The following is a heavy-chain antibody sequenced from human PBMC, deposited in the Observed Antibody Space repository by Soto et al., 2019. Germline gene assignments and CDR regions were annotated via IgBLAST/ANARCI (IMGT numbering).Heavy chain of an antibody. V-gene: IGHV1-18*01. CDR1: GYTFTSYG. D-gene: IGHD1-26*01. CDR2: ISAYIGNT. J-gene: IGHJ4*02. CDR3: ARDMAYGRLFGY. Sequence: ASVKVSCKASGYTFTSYGISWVRQAPGQGFEWMGGISAYIGNTNYAQKLQCRVTMTTGTTTSTSYMELRNLTSAHTAVSCCARDMAYGRLFGYRGQGTMVTVSS.